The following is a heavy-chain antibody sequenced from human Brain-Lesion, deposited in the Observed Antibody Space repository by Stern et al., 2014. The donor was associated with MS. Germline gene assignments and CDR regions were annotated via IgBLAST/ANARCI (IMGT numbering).Heavy chain of an antibody. D-gene: IGHD5-18*01. V-gene: IGHV4-61*02. J-gene: IGHJ4*02. Sequence: QVQLQESGPGLVKPSQTLSLTCTVSGGSISSGSYYWNWIRQPAGKGLEWIGRMYSSGSINYNTSLKSRVTISGDTSKNQFSLKVISVTAADTAVYYCARETGGYTYGDTDFFDFWGQGALVTVSS. CDR1: GGSISSGSYY. CDR2: MYSSGSI. CDR3: ARETGGYTYGDTDFFDF.